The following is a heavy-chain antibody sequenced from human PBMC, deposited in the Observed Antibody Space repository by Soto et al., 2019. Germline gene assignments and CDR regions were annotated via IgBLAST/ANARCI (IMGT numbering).Heavy chain of an antibody. CDR1: GGSVSSGSYY. CDR3: ARVFRTYYDPLSLDWYFDL. CDR2: IYYSGST. V-gene: IGHV4-61*01. J-gene: IGHJ2*01. D-gene: IGHD3-3*01. Sequence: SETLSLTCTVSGGSVSSGSYYWSWIRQPPGKGLEWIGYIYYSGSTNYNPSLKSRVTISVDTSKNQFSLKLSSVTAADTAVYYCARVFRTYYDPLSLDWYFDLWGRGTLVTVSS.